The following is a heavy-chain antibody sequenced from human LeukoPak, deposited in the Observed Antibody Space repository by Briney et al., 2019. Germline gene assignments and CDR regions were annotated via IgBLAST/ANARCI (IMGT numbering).Heavy chain of an antibody. Sequence: SETLSLTCTVSGGSISSCYWSWIRQPPGKGLEWIGYTYYSGSTNYNPSLKSRGTISIDTSKNQFSLKLSSVTAADTAVYYCARDANTRGNSFDPWGQGTLVTVSS. D-gene: IGHD4-23*01. CDR3: ARDANTRGNSFDP. V-gene: IGHV4-59*01. CDR1: GGSISSCY. J-gene: IGHJ5*02. CDR2: TYYSGST.